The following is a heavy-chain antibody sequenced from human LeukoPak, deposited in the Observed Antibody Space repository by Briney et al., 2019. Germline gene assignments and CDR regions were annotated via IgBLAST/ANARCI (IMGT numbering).Heavy chain of an antibody. D-gene: IGHD3-3*01. Sequence: TXXGGSXSSXXXSWVRQPAGKXXXXXGRIYTSGRTNYNPSLKSRVTMSVDKCKNQFSLKLSSVTAADTAVYYCARVNDFWSGYWYYFDYWGQGTLVTVSS. CDR2: IYTSGRT. V-gene: IGHV4-4*07. J-gene: IGHJ4*02. CDR1: GGSXSSXX. CDR3: ARVNDFWSGYWYYFDY.